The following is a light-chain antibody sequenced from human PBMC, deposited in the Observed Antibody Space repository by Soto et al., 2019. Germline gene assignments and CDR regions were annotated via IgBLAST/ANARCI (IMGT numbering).Light chain of an antibody. CDR1: QSVSSSY. CDR3: QQYGDLPST. CDR2: SAS. V-gene: IGKV3-20*01. Sequence: EIVLTQSPCTLSLSPGERATLSCRASQSVSSSYLAWYQQKPGQAPRLLIFSASSRATGIPDRFSGSGSGTDFTLTISRLEPADFAVYYCQQYGDLPSTFGQGTRLEIK. J-gene: IGKJ5*01.